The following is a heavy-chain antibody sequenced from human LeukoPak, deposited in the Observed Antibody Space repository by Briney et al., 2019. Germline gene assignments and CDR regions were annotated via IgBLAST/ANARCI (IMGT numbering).Heavy chain of an antibody. CDR3: AKAVAGYYFDY. V-gene: IGHV3-23*01. CDR2: ISGSGGST. CDR1: GFTFSSYA. D-gene: IGHD6-19*01. J-gene: IGHJ4*02. Sequence: GGSLRLSCAASGFTFSSYAMSWVRQAPGKGLEWVSGISGSGGSTNYADSVKGRFTISRDNSKNTLYLQMNSLRAEDTAVYYCAKAVAGYYFDYWGQGTLVTVSS.